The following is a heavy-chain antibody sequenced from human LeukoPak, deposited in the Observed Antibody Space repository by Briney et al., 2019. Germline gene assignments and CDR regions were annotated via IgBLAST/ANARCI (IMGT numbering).Heavy chain of an antibody. J-gene: IGHJ4*02. D-gene: IGHD5-12*01. CDR2: ISYDGSNK. CDR3: AKGSNRGVATIDY. Sequence: PRRSLRLSCAVAGLSLSSFGTHWDRQAPGKGLEWVAVISYDGSNKYYADSVKGRFTISRDNSKNTLFLQMNSLRAEDTAVYYCAKGSNRGVATIDYWGQGTLVTVSS. CDR1: GLSLSSFG. V-gene: IGHV3-30*18.